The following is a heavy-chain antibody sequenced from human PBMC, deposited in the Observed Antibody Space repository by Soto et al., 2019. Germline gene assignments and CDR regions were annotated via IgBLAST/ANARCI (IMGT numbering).Heavy chain of an antibody. CDR3: ARHVRGVLRNHKTAYYYYYMDV. D-gene: IGHD3-10*02. CDR2: IYPGDSDT. J-gene: IGHJ6*03. Sequence: GESLKISCKGSGYSFTSYWIGWVRQMPGKGLEWMGIIYPGDSDTRYSPSFQGQVTISADKSISTAYLQWSSLKASDTAMYYCARHVRGVLRNHKTAYYYYYMDVWAKGTTVPVSS. V-gene: IGHV5-51*01. CDR1: GYSFTSYW.